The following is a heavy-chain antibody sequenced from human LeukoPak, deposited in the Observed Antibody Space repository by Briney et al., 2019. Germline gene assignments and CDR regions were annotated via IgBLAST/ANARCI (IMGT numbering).Heavy chain of an antibody. V-gene: IGHV3-33*01. J-gene: IGHJ3*02. CDR1: GFTFSSYG. Sequence: GGSLRLSCAASGFTFSSYGMHWVRQAPGKGLEWVAVIWYDGSNKYYADSVKGRFTISRDNSKNTLYLQMNSLRAEDTAVYYCETVSFTPYPSGGTPVFDIGGLGTLVPVSS. D-gene: IGHD1-26*01. CDR2: IWYDGSNK. CDR3: ETVSFTPYPSGGTPVFDI.